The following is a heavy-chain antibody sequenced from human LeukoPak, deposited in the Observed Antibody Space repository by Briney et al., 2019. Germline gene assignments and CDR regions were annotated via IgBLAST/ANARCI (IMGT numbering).Heavy chain of an antibody. D-gene: IGHD6-13*01. CDR3: ARHGQQLVGDY. V-gene: IGHV5-51*01. CDR1: GYSFTNYW. CDR2: FYPADSDT. Sequence: GESLKISCKGFGYSFTNYWIGWVRQMPGKGLEWMGIFYPADSDTRYNPAFQGQVTMSADKSISTAYLQWSSLKASDTATYYCARHGQQLVGDYWGEGTLVTVSS. J-gene: IGHJ4*02.